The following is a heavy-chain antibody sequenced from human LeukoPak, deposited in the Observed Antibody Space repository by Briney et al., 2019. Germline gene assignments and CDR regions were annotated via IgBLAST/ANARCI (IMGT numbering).Heavy chain of an antibody. D-gene: IGHD3-22*01. Sequence: GGSLRLSCAASGFTFSSYWMSWVRQAPGKGLEWAANIKQDGSEKYYVDSVKGRFTISRDNAKNSLYLQMNSLRAEDTAVYYCARDDSSGYYYYFDYWGQGTLVTVSS. CDR1: GFTFSSYW. V-gene: IGHV3-7*01. J-gene: IGHJ4*02. CDR2: IKQDGSEK. CDR3: ARDDSSGYYYYFDY.